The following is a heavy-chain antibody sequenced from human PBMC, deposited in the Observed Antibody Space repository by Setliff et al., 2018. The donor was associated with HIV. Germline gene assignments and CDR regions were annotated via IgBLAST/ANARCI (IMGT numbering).Heavy chain of an antibody. CDR1: GFTFASSA. CDR2: VVVGSSNT. J-gene: IGHJ5*02. Sequence: SVKVSCKASGFTFASSAMQWVRQARGQRLEWIGWVVVGSSNTYYAQRFQERVTITRDLSTGTTYMELSGLRSEDTAVYYCARGGGYCTNGLCYNRWFDPWGQGTPVTVSS. V-gene: IGHV1-58*02. CDR3: ARGGGYCTNGLCYNRWFDP. D-gene: IGHD2-8*01.